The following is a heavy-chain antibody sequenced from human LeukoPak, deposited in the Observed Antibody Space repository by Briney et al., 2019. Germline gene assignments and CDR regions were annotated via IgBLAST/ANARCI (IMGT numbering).Heavy chain of an antibody. D-gene: IGHD3-9*01. V-gene: IGHV3-30-3*01. CDR1: GFTFSSYA. J-gene: IGHJ5*02. CDR3: AKAPVGRNFACPQAS. Sequence: GGSLRLSCAASGFTFSSYAMHWVRQAPGKGLEWVAVISYDGSNKYYADSVKGRFTISRDNSKNTLYLQMNSLRAEDAAVDYCAKAPVGRNFACPQASWGQETLLTASS. CDR2: ISYDGSNK.